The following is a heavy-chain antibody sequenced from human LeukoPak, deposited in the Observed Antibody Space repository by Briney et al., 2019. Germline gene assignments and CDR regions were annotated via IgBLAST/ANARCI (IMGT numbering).Heavy chain of an antibody. CDR2: FSGSGDSI. V-gene: IGHV3-23*01. CDR3: AKVARSTLLYYFDY. Sequence: GGSLRLSCAASGFTFSSYPMTWVRQAPGKGLEWVSVFSGSGDSIYYADSVKGRFTISRDNSKNTLYLQMNSLRAEDTAVYYCAKVARSTLLYYFDYWGQGTLVTVSS. CDR1: GFTFSSYP. J-gene: IGHJ4*02.